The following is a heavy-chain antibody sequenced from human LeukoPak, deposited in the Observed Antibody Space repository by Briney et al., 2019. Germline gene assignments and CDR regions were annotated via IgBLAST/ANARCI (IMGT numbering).Heavy chain of an antibody. V-gene: IGHV4-38-2*02. CDR2: IYYSGST. Sequence: SETLSLTCTVSGYSISSGYYWGWIRQPPGKGLEWIGSIYYSGSTYYNPSLKSRVTISVDTSKNQFSLKLSSVTAADTAVYYCAYSSGWSPVYWGQGTLVTVSS. J-gene: IGHJ4*02. CDR1: GYSISSGYY. CDR3: AYSSGWSPVY. D-gene: IGHD6-19*01.